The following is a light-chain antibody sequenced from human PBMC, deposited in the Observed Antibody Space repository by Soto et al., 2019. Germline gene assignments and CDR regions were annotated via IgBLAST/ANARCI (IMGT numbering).Light chain of an antibody. Sequence: DIQMTQSPSTLSGSVGDRVTITCRASQTISSWLAWYQQKPGKAPKRLIYAASTLQSGVPSRFSGSGSGTEFTLTISSLQPEDFATYYCLQHNSYPWTFGQGTKVDIK. CDR2: AAS. CDR3: LQHNSYPWT. CDR1: QTISSW. J-gene: IGKJ1*01. V-gene: IGKV1-5*01.